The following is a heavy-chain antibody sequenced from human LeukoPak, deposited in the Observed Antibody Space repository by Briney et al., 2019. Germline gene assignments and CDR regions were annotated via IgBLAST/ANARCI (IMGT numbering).Heavy chain of an antibody. J-gene: IGHJ4*02. CDR1: GYTFTSYG. D-gene: IGHD3-22*01. CDR3: ARNYYDSSVLDY. V-gene: IGHV1-18*01. Sequence: ASVKVSCKASGYTFTSYGISWVRLAPGQGLEWMGWISAYNGNTNYAQKLQGRVTVTTDTSTSTAYMELRSLRSDDTAVYYCARNYYDSSVLDYWGQGTLVTVSS. CDR2: ISAYNGNT.